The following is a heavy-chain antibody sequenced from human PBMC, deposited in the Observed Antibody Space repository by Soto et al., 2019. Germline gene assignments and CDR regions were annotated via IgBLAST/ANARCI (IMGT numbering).Heavy chain of an antibody. D-gene: IGHD3-22*01. CDR2: IDPSDSYT. V-gene: IGHV5-10-1*01. Sequence: GESLKISCKGSGYSFTSYWISWVRQMPGKGLEWMGRIDPSDSYTNYSPSFQGHVTISADKSISTAYLQWSSLKASDTAMYYRADDYYDRRGYYLSDCWGQGIAVTVSS. CDR1: GYSFTSYW. CDR3: ADDYYDRRGYYLSDC. J-gene: IGHJ4*02.